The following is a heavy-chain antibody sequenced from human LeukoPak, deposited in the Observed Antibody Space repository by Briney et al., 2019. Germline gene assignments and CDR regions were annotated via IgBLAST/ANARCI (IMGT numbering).Heavy chain of an antibody. CDR1: GYTLTELS. J-gene: IGHJ4*02. Sequence: GASVKVSCKVSGYTLTELSMHWVRQAPGKGLEWMGGFDPEDGETIYAQNFQGRVTMTEDTSTDTAYMELSSLRSEDTAVYYCATEGIAVAGTPYWGQGTLVTVSS. V-gene: IGHV1-24*01. CDR2: FDPEDGET. D-gene: IGHD6-19*01. CDR3: ATEGIAVAGTPY.